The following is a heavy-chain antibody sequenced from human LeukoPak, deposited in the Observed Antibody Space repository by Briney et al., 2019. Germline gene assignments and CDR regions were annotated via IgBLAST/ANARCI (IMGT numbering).Heavy chain of an antibody. CDR3: AREGTASIDY. Sequence: PGGSLRLSCAASGFTFNTYWMHWVRQAPGKGLVWVSRIRSDGSSTSYADSVRGRFTISRDSAKNTLYLQMNSLRAEDTAVYYCAREGTASIDYWGQGTLVTVSS. J-gene: IGHJ4*02. CDR1: GFTFNTYW. V-gene: IGHV3-74*01. D-gene: IGHD3-10*01. CDR2: IRSDGSST.